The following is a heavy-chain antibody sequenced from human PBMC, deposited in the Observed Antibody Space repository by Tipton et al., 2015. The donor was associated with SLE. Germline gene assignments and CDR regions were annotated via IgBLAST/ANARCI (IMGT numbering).Heavy chain of an antibody. D-gene: IGHD6-19*01. Sequence: GSLRLSCAASGFTFSSYAMSWVRQAPGKGLEWVSAISGSGGSTYYADSVKGRFTISRDNSKNTLYLQMNSLRAEDTAVYYCAKHTPKIAVAGHGDAFDIWGQGTMVTVSS. J-gene: IGHJ3*02. CDR2: ISGSGGST. V-gene: IGHV3-23*01. CDR1: GFTFSSYA. CDR3: AKHTPKIAVAGHGDAFDI.